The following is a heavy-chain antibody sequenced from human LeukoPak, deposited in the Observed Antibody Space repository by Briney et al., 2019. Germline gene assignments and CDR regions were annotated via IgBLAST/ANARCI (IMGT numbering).Heavy chain of an antibody. CDR3: TSTQLGRGEYDYTMDV. CDR1: GFTFGDYA. J-gene: IGHJ6*02. D-gene: IGHD1-1*01. Sequence: GGSLRLSCTASGFTFGDYAMSWFRQAPGKGLEWVGFIRSKTYGGSTEYAASVKARFTISRDDSKSIAYLQMISLKTDDAGVYYCTSTQLGRGEYDYTMDVWGQGTTVTVSS. V-gene: IGHV3-49*03. CDR2: IRSKTYGGST.